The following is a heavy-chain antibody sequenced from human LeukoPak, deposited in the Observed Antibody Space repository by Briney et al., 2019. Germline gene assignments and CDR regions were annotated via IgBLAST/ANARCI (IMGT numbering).Heavy chain of an antibody. V-gene: IGHV3-48*01. J-gene: IGHJ6*02. CDR1: EFTFSSYS. Sequence: GGSLRLSCAASEFTFSSYSMNWVRQAPGKGLEWVSYITNSGNSKSYADSVKGRFTISRDNSKNTLYLQMNSLRAEDTAVYYCARLGYCSSTSCSAYYGMDVWGQGTTVTVSS. CDR3: ARLGYCSSTSCSAYYGMDV. CDR2: ITNSGNSK. D-gene: IGHD2-2*01.